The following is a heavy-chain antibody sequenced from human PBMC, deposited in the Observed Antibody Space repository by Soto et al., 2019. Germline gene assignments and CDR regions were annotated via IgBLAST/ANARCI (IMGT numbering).Heavy chain of an antibody. D-gene: IGHD6-13*01. CDR2: ITSSSGTI. Sequence: EVQLVESGGGLVQPGGSLRLSCAASGFTFTTYSMSWFRQAPGKGLGWVSYITSSSGTIYYADSAKGRFTISRDNAKNSLYLQMNSLRDEDTAVYYCVRGNIAYSCINTRPCGMDVWGQGTTVTVSS. CDR1: GFTFTTYS. J-gene: IGHJ6*02. V-gene: IGHV3-48*02. CDR3: VRGNIAYSCINTRPCGMDV.